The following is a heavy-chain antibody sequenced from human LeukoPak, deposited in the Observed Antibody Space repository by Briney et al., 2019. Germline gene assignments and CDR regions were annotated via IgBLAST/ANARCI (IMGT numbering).Heavy chain of an antibody. D-gene: IGHD3-10*01. V-gene: IGHV1-3*01. CDR2: INAGNGNT. CDR1: GYTFTSYA. J-gene: IGHJ5*02. CDR3: ARSPLDSLWFGESDNWFDP. Sequence: GASVKVSCKASGYTFTSYAMHWVRQAPGQRLEWMGWINAGNGNTKYSQKFQGRVTITRDTSASTAYMELSSLRSEDTAVYYCARSPLDSLWFGESDNWFDPWGQGTLVTVSS.